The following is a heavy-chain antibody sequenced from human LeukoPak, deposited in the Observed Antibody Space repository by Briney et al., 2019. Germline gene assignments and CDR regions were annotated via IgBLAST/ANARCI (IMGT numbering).Heavy chain of an antibody. CDR1: GGSISSGSYY. CDR2: IYYSGST. V-gene: IGHV4-61*10. Sequence: SQTLSLTCTVSGGSISSGSYYWSWIRQPAGKGLEWIGYIYYSGSTNYNPSLKSRVTISVDTSKNQFSLKLSSVTAADTAVYYCAREKGYYDSSGYSLAFAFDIWGQGTMVTVSS. J-gene: IGHJ3*02. CDR3: AREKGYYDSSGYSLAFAFDI. D-gene: IGHD3-22*01.